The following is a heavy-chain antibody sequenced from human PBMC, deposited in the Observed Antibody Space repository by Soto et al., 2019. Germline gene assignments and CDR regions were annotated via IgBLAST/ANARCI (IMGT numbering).Heavy chain of an antibody. CDR1: GFTFSSYS. J-gene: IGHJ5*02. Sequence: PGGSLRLSCAASGFTFSSYSMNWVRQAPGKGLEWVSYISSSSSTIYYADSVKGRFTISRDNAKNSLYLQMNSLRAEDTAVYYCARLWYGDYVGWFDPWGQGTLVTVSS. CDR2: ISSSSSTI. D-gene: IGHD4-17*01. V-gene: IGHV3-48*01. CDR3: ARLWYGDYVGWFDP.